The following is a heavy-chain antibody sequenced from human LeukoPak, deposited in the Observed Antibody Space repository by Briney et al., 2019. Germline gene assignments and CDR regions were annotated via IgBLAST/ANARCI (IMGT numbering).Heavy chain of an antibody. Sequence: GGSLRLSCAASGFIFTNYFMSWVRQAPGKGLEWVASIKHDGSEKYYMDSVRGRFTISRDNTMNSLYLQMSSLRAEDTAVYYCATDRGWRTSGYYLYYFEYWGQGTLVTYSS. J-gene: IGHJ4*02. D-gene: IGHD3-3*01. CDR1: GFIFTNYF. CDR3: ATDRGWRTSGYYLYYFEY. V-gene: IGHV3-7*01. CDR2: IKHDGSEK.